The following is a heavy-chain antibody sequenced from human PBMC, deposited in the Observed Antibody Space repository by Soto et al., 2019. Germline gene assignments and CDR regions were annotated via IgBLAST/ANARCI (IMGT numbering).Heavy chain of an antibody. D-gene: IGHD5-12*01. Sequence: GVSLRLSCSASGFTFSSYAMSWVRQAPGKGLEWVSAISGSGGSTYYADSVKGRFTISRDNSKNTLYLQMNSLRAEDTAVYYCAKDPYRGSPNYFDYWGQGTLVTVSS. CDR1: GFTFSSYA. CDR2: ISGSGGST. J-gene: IGHJ4*02. V-gene: IGHV3-23*01. CDR3: AKDPYRGSPNYFDY.